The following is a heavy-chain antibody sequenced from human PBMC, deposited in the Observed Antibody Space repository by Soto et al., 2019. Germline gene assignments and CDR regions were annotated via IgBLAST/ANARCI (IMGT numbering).Heavy chain of an antibody. Sequence: ASVKVSCKTSGYTFTNYGLSWVRQAPGQGPEWMGWINPYNDNTHYSQKVQGRVTMTTDTSTSTAYMELRSLRSDDTAVYYCARDPPPPDKYFDYWGQGTLVTVSS. J-gene: IGHJ4*02. CDR3: ARDPPPPDKYFDY. V-gene: IGHV1-18*01. CDR1: GYTFTNYG. CDR2: INPYNDNT.